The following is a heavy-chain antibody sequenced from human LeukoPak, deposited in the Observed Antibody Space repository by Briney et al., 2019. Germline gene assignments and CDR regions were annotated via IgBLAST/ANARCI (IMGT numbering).Heavy chain of an antibody. J-gene: IGHJ4*02. Sequence: SETLSLTCTVCLGSITSSSYYWGWIRQPPGKGLEWIGSIYYSENTYYNPSLKSPVTISVDTSKNQFSLELISVTAADTAVYYCARHFNSIAGTVDYWGQGTLVTVSS. CDR3: ARHFNSIAGTVDY. V-gene: IGHV4-39*01. CDR2: IYYSENT. D-gene: IGHD6-13*01. CDR1: LGSITSSSYY.